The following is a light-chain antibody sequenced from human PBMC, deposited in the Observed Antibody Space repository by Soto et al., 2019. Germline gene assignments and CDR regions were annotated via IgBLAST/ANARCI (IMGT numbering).Light chain of an antibody. J-gene: IGLJ1*01. CDR2: EVT. CDR1: SSDIGIYKY. Sequence: QSALTQPASVSGSPGQSIAISCTGSSSDIGIYKYVSWYQQHPGKVPKLIIYEVTNRPSGVSNRFSGSKSGNTASLTISGLQAEVEADYYRSSYTTSSTRVFGPGTKVTVL. CDR3: SSYTTSSTRV. V-gene: IGLV2-14*01.